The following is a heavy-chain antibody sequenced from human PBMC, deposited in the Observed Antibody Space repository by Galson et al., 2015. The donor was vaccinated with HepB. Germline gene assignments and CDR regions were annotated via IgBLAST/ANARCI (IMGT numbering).Heavy chain of an antibody. CDR3: ARGPGRNWGLTPFDS. CDR2: IHDSGNT. J-gene: IGHJ4*02. CDR1: GDSISNYY. Sequence: QVQLQESGPGLAKPSETLSLTCTVSGDSISNYYWSWVRQTPGKGLEWIGYIHDSGNTNYYPSLKSRVTFSLDTAKKQFSLNLRSVTAADTAVYYCARGPGRNWGLTPFDSWGQGILVIVSS. V-gene: IGHV4-59*01. D-gene: IGHD7-27*01.